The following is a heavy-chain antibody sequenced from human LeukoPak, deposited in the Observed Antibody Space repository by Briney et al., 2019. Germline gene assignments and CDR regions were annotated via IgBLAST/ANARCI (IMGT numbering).Heavy chain of an antibody. CDR2: INHSGST. J-gene: IGHJ4*02. CDR1: GGSFSGYY. V-gene: IGHV4-34*01. D-gene: IGHD3-10*01. Sequence: SETLSLTCAVYGGSFSGYYWSWIRQPPGKGLEWIGEINHSGSTNYNPSLKSRVTISVDTSKNQFSLKPSSVTAADTAVYYCARGRPILLWFREFRYYFDYWGQGTLVTVSS. CDR3: ARGRPILLWFREFRYYFDY.